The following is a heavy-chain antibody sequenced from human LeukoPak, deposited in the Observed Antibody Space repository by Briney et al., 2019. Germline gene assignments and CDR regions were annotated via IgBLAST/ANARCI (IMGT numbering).Heavy chain of an antibody. V-gene: IGHV4-59*08. CDR3: ARGGVVDFWSGYLDYFDY. J-gene: IGHJ4*02. CDR2: MYYSGST. CDR1: GGSISSYY. Sequence: PSETLSLTCTVPGGSISSYYWSWIRQPPGKGLERAGHMYYSGSTNYNPSLKSRVTISVDTSKNQFSLKLSSVTAADTAVYYCARGGVVDFWSGYLDYFDYWGQGTLVTVSS. D-gene: IGHD3-3*01.